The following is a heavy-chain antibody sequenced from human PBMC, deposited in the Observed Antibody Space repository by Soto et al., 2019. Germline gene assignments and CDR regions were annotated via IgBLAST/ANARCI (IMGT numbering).Heavy chain of an antibody. J-gene: IGHJ4*02. D-gene: IGHD3-10*01. Sequence: QVQLVESGGGVVQPGRSLRLSCAASGFTFSKYALHWVRQAPGKGLEWVTVVSYDGSNKFYVDSVRGRFTISRDSSKNTLYLQMNSLRAEDTAVYYCAADYYGSGNFRYWGQGTLVTVSS. CDR2: VSYDGSNK. CDR3: AADYYGSGNFRY. CDR1: GFTFSKYA. V-gene: IGHV3-30*04.